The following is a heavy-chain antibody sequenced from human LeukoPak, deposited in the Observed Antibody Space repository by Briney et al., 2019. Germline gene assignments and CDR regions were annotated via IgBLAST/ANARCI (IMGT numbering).Heavy chain of an antibody. Sequence: GGSLRLSCEASGFTFSSYWMAWVRQAPGKGLEWVANINPAGSDTYYVDSVKGRFTISRDNAKKSTFLQMNSLRVEETALYYCVRWGVAAGMQDWGQGTLVTVSS. D-gene: IGHD2-2*01. CDR2: INPAGSDT. V-gene: IGHV3-7*01. CDR1: GFTFSSYW. J-gene: IGHJ4*02. CDR3: VRWGVAAGMQD.